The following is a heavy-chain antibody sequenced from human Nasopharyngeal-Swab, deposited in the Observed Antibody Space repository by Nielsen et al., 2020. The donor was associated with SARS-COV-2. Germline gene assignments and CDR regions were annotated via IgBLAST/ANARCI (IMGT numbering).Heavy chain of an antibody. CDR1: GFTVSSNY. V-gene: IGHV3-66*01. Sequence: GGSLRLSCAASGFTVSSNYMNWVRQPPGKGLEWISVLYSGGNTYYAGSVKGRFTISRDNSKSTLYLQMNNLRAEDTAVYYCARSRNYYYYMDVWGKGTTVTSP. CDR3: ARSRNYYYYMDV. CDR2: LYSGGNT. J-gene: IGHJ6*03.